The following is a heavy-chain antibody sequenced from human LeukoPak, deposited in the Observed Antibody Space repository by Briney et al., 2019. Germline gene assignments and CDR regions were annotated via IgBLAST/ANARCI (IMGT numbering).Heavy chain of an antibody. V-gene: IGHV1-69*13. CDR3: ARGWDYDSGGRPTAYVY. CDR1: GGTFSNYA. D-gene: IGHD3-22*01. J-gene: IGHJ4*02. CDR2: IIPIFGTA. Sequence: GASVKVSCKASGGTFSNYAINWVRQASGQGLEWMGGIIPIFGTANYAQKFQGKVTITADESTSTAYMELSSLRSEDTAIYYCARGWDYDSGGRPTAYVYWGQGTLVSVSS.